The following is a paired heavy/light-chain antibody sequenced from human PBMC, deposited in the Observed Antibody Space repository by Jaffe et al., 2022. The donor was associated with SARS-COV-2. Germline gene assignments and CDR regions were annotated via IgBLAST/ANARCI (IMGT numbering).Light chain of an antibody. V-gene: IGKV1-9*01. J-gene: IGKJ4*01. CDR1: QGISSY. CDR3: QHFNNYPLT. CDR2: AAS. Sequence: DIQLTQSPSFLSASVGDRVTITCRASQGISSYLAWFQKKPGKAPKLLICAASTLHSGVPSRFSGGGSGTEFTLTISSLQPEDFATYYCQHFNNYPLTFGGGTKVEIK.
Heavy chain of an antibody. Sequence: EVQLVESGGGLVQPGGSLRLSCAASGIIISDYYMDWVRQAPGKGLEWVGRSRDKAHSYTAEYAASVKDRFFLSRDDSKNSMYLQMNGLKIEDTAVYYCASNYFHSDIYWPDSWGQGTLVTVSS. V-gene: IGHV3-72*01. D-gene: IGHD3-22*01. J-gene: IGHJ4*02. CDR1: GIIISDYY. CDR3: ASNYFHSDIYWPDS. CDR2: SRDKAHSYTA.